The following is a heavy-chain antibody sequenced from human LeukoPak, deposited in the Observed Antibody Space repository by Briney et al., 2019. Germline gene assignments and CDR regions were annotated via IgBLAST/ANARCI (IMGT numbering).Heavy chain of an antibody. Sequence: ASVKVSCKVSGYTLTELSMHWVRQAPGKGLEWMGGFDPEDGETIYAQKFQGRVTMTEDTSTDTAYMELSSLRSEDTAVYYCATHSSPWWYFDLWGRGTLVTVSS. J-gene: IGHJ2*01. V-gene: IGHV1-24*01. CDR3: ATHSSPWWYFDL. D-gene: IGHD4-11*01. CDR1: GYTLTELS. CDR2: FDPEDGET.